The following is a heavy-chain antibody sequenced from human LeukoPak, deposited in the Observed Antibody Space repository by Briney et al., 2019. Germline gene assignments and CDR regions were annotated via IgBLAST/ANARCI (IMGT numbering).Heavy chain of an antibody. D-gene: IGHD3-16*02. CDR2: IHHDGRI. CDR3: ARSHDHLWGNYPDY. Sequence: SETLSLTCDVSGGSIDSTNWWNWVRQPPGKGLEWIGEIHHDGRINYNPSLRSRVTLSVDKSKNQFSLRLNSVTAADTAMYYCARSHDHLWGNYPDYWGQGTLVTVSS. CDR1: GGSIDSTNW. J-gene: IGHJ4*02. V-gene: IGHV4/OR15-8*01.